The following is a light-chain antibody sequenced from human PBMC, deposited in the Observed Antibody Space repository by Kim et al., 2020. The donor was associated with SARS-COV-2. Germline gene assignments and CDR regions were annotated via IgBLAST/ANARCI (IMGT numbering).Light chain of an antibody. CDR2: AAS. Sequence: ASTGDRVTITCRASQDISNYLAWYQQKPGKAPKLLIYAASTLQSGVPSRFSGSGSGTDFTLSISCLQSEDFATYYCQQYYSYPWTFGQGTKVDIK. CDR3: QQYYSYPWT. J-gene: IGKJ1*01. V-gene: IGKV1-8*01. CDR1: QDISNY.